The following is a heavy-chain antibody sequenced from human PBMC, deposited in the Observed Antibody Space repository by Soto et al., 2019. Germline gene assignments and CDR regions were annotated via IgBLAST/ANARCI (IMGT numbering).Heavy chain of an antibody. CDR2: IYSGVST. V-gene: IGHV3-66*01. D-gene: IGHD3-9*01. J-gene: IGHJ4*02. Sequence: EVQLVESGGGLVQPGGSLRLSCAASGFTVSSNYMSWVRQAPGKGLEWVSVIYSGVSTYYADSVKGRFTISRDNSKNTLYLQMNSLRAEDTAVYYCARGPSSILRYFDWLLYSDYWGQGTLVTVSS. CDR1: GFTVSSNY. CDR3: ARGPSSILRYFDWLLYSDY.